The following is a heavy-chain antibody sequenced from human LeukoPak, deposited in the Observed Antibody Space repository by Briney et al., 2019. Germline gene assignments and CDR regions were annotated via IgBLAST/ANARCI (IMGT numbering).Heavy chain of an antibody. CDR1: GFTFSSYS. V-gene: IGHV3-21*04. Sequence: GGSLRLSCAASGFTFSSYSMNWVRQAPGKGLEWVSSISSSSSYIYYADSVKGRFTISRDNDKNSLYLQMNSLRVEDTALYFCAKWNRQPLVKGWFDSWGQGTLVTVS. CDR2: ISSSSSYI. CDR3: AKWNRQPLVKGWFDS. J-gene: IGHJ5*01. D-gene: IGHD6-13*01.